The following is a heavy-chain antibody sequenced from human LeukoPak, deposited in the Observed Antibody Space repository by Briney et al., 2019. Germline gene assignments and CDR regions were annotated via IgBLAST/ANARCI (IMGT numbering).Heavy chain of an antibody. J-gene: IGHJ3*02. Sequence: GGSLRLSCTASGCTFSSYGMHWVRQAPGKGLEWVGFIRYDGSNKYYADSVKGRFTISRDNSKNTLYLQMNSPRAEDTAVYYCAIFALAAGTNDDAFDIWGQGTMVTVSS. CDR2: IRYDGSNK. D-gene: IGHD6-13*01. V-gene: IGHV3-30*02. CDR1: GCTFSSYG. CDR3: AIFALAAGTNDDAFDI.